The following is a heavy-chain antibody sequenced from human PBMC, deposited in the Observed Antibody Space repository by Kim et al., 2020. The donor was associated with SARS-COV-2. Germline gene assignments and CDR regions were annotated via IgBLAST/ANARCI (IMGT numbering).Heavy chain of an antibody. CDR1: GGSFSGYY. CDR2: INHSGST. CDR3: ARGWSYYYYYGMEV. V-gene: IGHV4-34*01. J-gene: IGHJ6*02. D-gene: IGHD1-26*01. Sequence: SETLSLTCAVYGGSFSGYYWSWIRQPPGKGLEWIGEINHSGSTNYNPSLKSRVTISVDTSKNQFSLKLSSVTAADTAVYYCARGWSYYYYYGMEVWGQGTTVTVSS.